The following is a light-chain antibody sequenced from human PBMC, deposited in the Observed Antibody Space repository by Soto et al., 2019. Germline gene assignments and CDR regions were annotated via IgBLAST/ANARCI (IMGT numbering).Light chain of an antibody. J-gene: IGKJ1*01. V-gene: IGKV3-15*01. CDR2: GAS. CDR3: QHYQNWPPT. Sequence: EIVMTQSPGTLSVSPGERATLSCRASQSVSSNLAWYQQKPGQAPKLFIYGASTRATGIPAKFSGSGFGTEFTLSISSLQSEDFEVYYCQHYQNWPPTFGQGTKVDIK. CDR1: QSVSSN.